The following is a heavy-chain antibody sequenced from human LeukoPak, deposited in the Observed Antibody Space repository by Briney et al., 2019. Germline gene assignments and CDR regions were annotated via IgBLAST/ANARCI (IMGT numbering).Heavy chain of an antibody. V-gene: IGHV3-23*01. J-gene: IGHJ4*02. Sequence: GGSLRLSCAASGFTFSTYAMTWVRQAPGQGLEWVSTISSGCESTYYTLSVKGRFTISRDNSENTLYLQMKNLRVEDSAKYYCAKMSPYTSGWPSDCWGQGTLVTVSS. CDR1: GFTFSTYA. CDR3: AKMSPYTSGWPSDC. CDR2: ISSGCEST. D-gene: IGHD6-19*01.